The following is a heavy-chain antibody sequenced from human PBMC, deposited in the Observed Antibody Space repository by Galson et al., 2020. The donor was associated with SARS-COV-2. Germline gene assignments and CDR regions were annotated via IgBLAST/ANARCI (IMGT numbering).Heavy chain of an antibody. CDR2: MSYDGSHR. CDR1: GFTFRREG. Sequence: GESLKISCEASGFTFRREGMHWVRQAPGKGLEWVALMSYDGSHRYYGDTVRGRFTISRDNSKNTLYLQMNSLRGEDTAVYYCAKGGKGPGRDGMDVWGQGTTVIVTS. CDR3: AKGGKGPGRDGMDV. V-gene: IGHV3-30*18. J-gene: IGHJ6*02. D-gene: IGHD3-10*01.